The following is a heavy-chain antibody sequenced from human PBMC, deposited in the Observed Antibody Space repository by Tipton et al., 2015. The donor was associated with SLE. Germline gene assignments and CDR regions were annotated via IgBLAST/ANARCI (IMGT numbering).Heavy chain of an antibody. CDR3: ARVQVRAFDI. CDR1: GFTFSSYD. CDR2: IGTAGDT. Sequence: LSLTCAASGFTFSSYDMHWVRQATGKGLEWVSAIGTAGDTYYPGSVKGRFTISRENAKNSLYLQMNGLRAEDTAVYYCARVQVRAFDIWGQGTMVTVSS. J-gene: IGHJ3*02. V-gene: IGHV3-13*01.